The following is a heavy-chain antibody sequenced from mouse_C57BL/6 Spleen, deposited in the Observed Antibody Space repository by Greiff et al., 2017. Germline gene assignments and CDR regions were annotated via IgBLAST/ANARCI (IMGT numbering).Heavy chain of an antibody. J-gene: IGHJ2*01. CDR3: ARGDSSGYFDY. CDR1: GYTFTDYY. CDR2: INPNNGGT. Sequence: EVQLQQSGPELVKPGASVKISCKASGYTFTDYYMNWVKQSHGKSLEWIGDINPNNGGTSYNQKVKGKATLTVDKSSSTAYMGLRSLTSEDSAVYYCARGDSSGYFDYWGQGTTLTVSS. V-gene: IGHV1-26*01. D-gene: IGHD3-2*02.